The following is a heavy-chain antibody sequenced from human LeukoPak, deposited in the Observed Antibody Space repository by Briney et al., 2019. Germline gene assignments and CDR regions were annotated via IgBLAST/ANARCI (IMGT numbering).Heavy chain of an antibody. CDR2: INHSGST. Sequence: SETLSLTCTVSGGSISSYYWSWIRQPPGKGLEWIGEINHSGSTNYNPSLKSRVTISVDTSKNQFSLKLSSVTAADTAVYYCARQDDILTGYDYWGQGTLVTVSS. V-gene: IGHV4-34*01. CDR3: ARQDDILTGYDY. J-gene: IGHJ4*02. CDR1: GGSISSYY. D-gene: IGHD3-9*01.